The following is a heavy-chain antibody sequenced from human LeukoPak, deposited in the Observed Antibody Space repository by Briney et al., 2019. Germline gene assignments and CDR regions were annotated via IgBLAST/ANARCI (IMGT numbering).Heavy chain of an antibody. Sequence: SETLSLTYTVSGGSISSYYWSWIRQPPGKGLEWIGYIYYSGSSNYNPSLKSRVTISVDTSKNQFSLKLSSVTAADTAVYYRARSRSGYFDLWGRGTLVTVSS. CDR1: GGSISSYY. CDR2: IYYSGSS. J-gene: IGHJ2*01. V-gene: IGHV4-59*01. CDR3: ARSRSGYFDL.